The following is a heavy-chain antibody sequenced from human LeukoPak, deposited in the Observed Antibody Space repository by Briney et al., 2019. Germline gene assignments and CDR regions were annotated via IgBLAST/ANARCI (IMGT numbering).Heavy chain of an antibody. Sequence: SETLSLTCAVYGGSFSGYYWSWIRQPPGKGLEWIGEINHSGSTNYNPSLKSRVTISVDTSKNQFSLKLSSVTAADTAVYYCARDSNSGYDFDYWGQGTLVTVSS. V-gene: IGHV4-34*01. D-gene: IGHD5-12*01. CDR1: GGSFSGYY. CDR2: INHSGST. CDR3: ARDSNSGYDFDY. J-gene: IGHJ4*02.